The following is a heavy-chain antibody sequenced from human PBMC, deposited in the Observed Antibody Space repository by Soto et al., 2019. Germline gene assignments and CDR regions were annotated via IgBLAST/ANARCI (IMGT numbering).Heavy chain of an antibody. CDR2: IYHSVST. D-gene: IGHD5-12*01. Sequence: QVQLQESGPGLVKPSGTLSLTCAVSSGSISSSNWWSWVRQPPGKGLEWIGEIYHSVSTNYNPSLMSLVTISVDKSKNQFSLKLSSVTAADTAVYYCARGSKWLPEKYYFDYWGQGTLVTVSS. CDR3: ARGSKWLPEKYYFDY. CDR1: SGSISSSNW. V-gene: IGHV4-4*02. J-gene: IGHJ4*02.